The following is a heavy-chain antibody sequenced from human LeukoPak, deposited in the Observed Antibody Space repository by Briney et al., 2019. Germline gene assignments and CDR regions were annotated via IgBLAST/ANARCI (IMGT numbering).Heavy chain of an antibody. CDR1: GFTLNTYA. CDR3: AKGKGSSSSSIDW. Sequence: GGSLRLSCAASGFTLNTYAMNWVRQAPGKGLEWVSAISDSGGSTYYADSMKGRFTISRDNSKNTVYLQIHRLRAEDTAVYYCAKGKGSSSSSIDWWGQGTLVTVSS. J-gene: IGHJ4*02. V-gene: IGHV3-23*01. D-gene: IGHD2-15*01. CDR2: ISDSGGST.